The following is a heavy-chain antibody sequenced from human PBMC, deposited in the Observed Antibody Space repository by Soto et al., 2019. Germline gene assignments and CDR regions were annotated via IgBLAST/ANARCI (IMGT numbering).Heavy chain of an antibody. Sequence: SETLSLTCTVSGGSISRYYWSWIRPPPGKGLEWIGYIHYSGSSIYNPSLKSRVTIAVDTSKNQFSLKLSSVTAADTAVYYCARVGGSGRYNFDNWGQGTLVTVSS. D-gene: IGHD6-19*01. CDR2: IHYSGSS. CDR3: ARVGGSGRYNFDN. J-gene: IGHJ4*02. V-gene: IGHV4-59*01. CDR1: GGSISRYY.